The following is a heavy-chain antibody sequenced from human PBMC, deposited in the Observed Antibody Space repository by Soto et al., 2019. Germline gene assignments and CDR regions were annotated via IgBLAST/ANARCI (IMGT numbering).Heavy chain of an antibody. J-gene: IGHJ6*02. Sequence: GWSLRLSCSASVFTFSSYWMHWFRQAPGKGLVWVSRINSDGSSTSYADSVKGRFTISRDNAKNTLYLQMNSLRAEDTAVYYCARGGIAAAGRFGMDVWGQGTTVTVSS. CDR1: VFTFSSYW. D-gene: IGHD6-13*01. V-gene: IGHV3-74*01. CDR2: INSDGSST. CDR3: ARGGIAAAGRFGMDV.